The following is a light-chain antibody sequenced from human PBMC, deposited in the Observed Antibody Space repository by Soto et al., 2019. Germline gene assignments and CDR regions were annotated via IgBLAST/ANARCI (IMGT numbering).Light chain of an antibody. CDR1: QSVSSNY. Sequence: EIVLTQSPGTLSLSPGERVTLSCRASQSVSSNYLVWYQQKPGQAPRLLIYGASTRATGIPDRFSGSGSGTDFTLTINRLEPEDFAVYYCQQYGGSPYTFGQGTKLEIK. CDR2: GAS. J-gene: IGKJ2*01. CDR3: QQYGGSPYT. V-gene: IGKV3-20*01.